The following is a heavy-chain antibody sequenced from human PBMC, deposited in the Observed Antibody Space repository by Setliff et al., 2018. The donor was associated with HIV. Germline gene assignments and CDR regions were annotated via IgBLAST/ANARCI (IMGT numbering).Heavy chain of an antibody. J-gene: IGHJ6*02. D-gene: IGHD1-26*01. V-gene: IGHV4-30-4*08. Sequence: LSLTCSVSGASLGSGTYFWNWVRQSPGEGLEWIGYMSDIGSTYYNPSLKSRVTISADTSRNGFSLNLNSVTAADTAVYFCARASGAKYYYGMDVWGQGTTVTVSS. CDR2: MSDIGST. CDR1: GASLGSGTYF. CDR3: ARASGAKYYYGMDV.